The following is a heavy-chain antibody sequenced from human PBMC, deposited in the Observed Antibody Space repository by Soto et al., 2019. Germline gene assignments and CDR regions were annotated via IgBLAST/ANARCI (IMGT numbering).Heavy chain of an antibody. V-gene: IGHV3-30*18. CDR3: AKDRVGGTFYTPLGF. D-gene: IGHD1-7*01. Sequence: GGSLRLSCQASGFNFDNYGMHWVRQAPGKGLEWVAVITYDGSNKYYADSVKGRFTISRDNSKNTLSLHLNTLKPEDTAVYHCAKDRVGGTFYTPLGFRGQGTLVTVSS. J-gene: IGHJ4*02. CDR2: ITYDGSNK. CDR1: GFNFDNYG.